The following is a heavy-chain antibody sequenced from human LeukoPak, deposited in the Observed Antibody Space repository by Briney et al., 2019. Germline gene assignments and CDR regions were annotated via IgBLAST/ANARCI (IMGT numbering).Heavy chain of an antibody. J-gene: IGHJ5*02. CDR1: GFTFSSYE. Sequence: PGGSLRLSCAASGFTFSSYEMNWVRQAPGKGLEWVSYISSSGSTIYYADSVKGRFTISRDNAKNSLYLQMNSLRAEDTAVYYCGVYSNWFDPWGQGTLVTVSS. V-gene: IGHV3-48*03. CDR3: GVYSNWFDP. CDR2: ISSSGSTI. D-gene: IGHD2-15*01.